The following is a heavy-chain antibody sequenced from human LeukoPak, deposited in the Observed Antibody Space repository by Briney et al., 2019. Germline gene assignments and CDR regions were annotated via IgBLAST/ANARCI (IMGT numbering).Heavy chain of an antibody. CDR1: GYIFTGYY. CDR2: INPNTGGT. V-gene: IGHV1-2*02. D-gene: IGHD3-10*01. Sequence: ASVKVSCKTSGYIFTGYYIHWVRQAPGQGLEWMGWINPNTGGTNYAQDFQGRVTMTRDTYVTTAYMELRSLRSDDTAVYFCARERESGRSGAFDLWGQGTMVTVSS. J-gene: IGHJ3*01. CDR3: ARERESGRSGAFDL.